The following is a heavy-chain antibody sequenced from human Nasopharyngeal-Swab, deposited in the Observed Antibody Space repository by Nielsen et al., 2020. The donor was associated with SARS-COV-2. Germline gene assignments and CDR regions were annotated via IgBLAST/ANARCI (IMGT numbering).Heavy chain of an antibody. V-gene: IGHV3-7*01. D-gene: IGHD2-15*01. CDR2: IKQGGSEK. J-gene: IGHJ5*02. CDR3: AREAATRPTNWFDP. Sequence: WIRQPPGKGLEWVANIKQGGSEKCYVDSVKGRFTISRDNAKNSLYLQMNSLRAEDTAVYYCAREAATRPTNWFDPWGQGTLVTVSS.